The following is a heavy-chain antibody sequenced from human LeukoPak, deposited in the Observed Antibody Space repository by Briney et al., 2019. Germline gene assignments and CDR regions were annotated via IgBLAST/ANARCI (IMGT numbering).Heavy chain of an antibody. CDR2: TNEDGSQK. CDR1: GFTFSSYG. Sequence: GRSLRLSCAASGFTFSSYGMHWVRQAPGKGPEWVANTNEDGSQKYYVGSVKGRFTISRDNAKNSLYLQMNSLRAEDTAIYYCVKDESDAAYLYWGQGTLVTVSS. J-gene: IGHJ4*02. CDR3: VKDESDAAYLY. D-gene: IGHD2-15*01. V-gene: IGHV3-7*03.